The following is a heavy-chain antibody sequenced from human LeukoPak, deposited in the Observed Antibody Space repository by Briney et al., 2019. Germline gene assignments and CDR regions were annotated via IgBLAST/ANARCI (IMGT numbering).Heavy chain of an antibody. V-gene: IGHV3-74*01. J-gene: IGHJ6*03. CDR1: GFTFSSYW. Sequence: GGSLKLSCAASGFTFSSYWMHWVRQAPGKGLVRVSRINSDGSSTSYADSVKGRFTISRDNAKNTLYLQMNSLRAEDTAVYYCARGRGYCSSTSCYGLYYMDVWGKGTTVTISS. CDR2: INSDGSST. CDR3: ARGRGYCSSTSCYGLYYMDV. D-gene: IGHD2-2*03.